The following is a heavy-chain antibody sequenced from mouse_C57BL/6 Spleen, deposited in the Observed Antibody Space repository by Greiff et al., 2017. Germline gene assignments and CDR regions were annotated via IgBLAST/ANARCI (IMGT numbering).Heavy chain of an antibody. CDR3: ARGGTTVVRGYFDY. CDR1: GYAFSSSW. J-gene: IGHJ2*01. V-gene: IGHV1-82*01. CDR2: IYPGDGDT. Sequence: QVQLQQSGPELVKPGASVKISCKASGYAFSSSWMNWVKQRPGKGLEWIGRIYPGDGDTNYNGKFKGKATLTADKFSSTAYMQLSSLTSEDSAVYFCARGGTTVVRGYFDYWGQGTTLTVSS. D-gene: IGHD1-1*01.